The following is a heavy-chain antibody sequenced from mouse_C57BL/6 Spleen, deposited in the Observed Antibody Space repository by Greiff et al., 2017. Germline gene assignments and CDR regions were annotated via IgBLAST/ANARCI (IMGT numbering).Heavy chain of an antibody. V-gene: IGHV1-55*01. CDR1: GYTFTSYW. CDR3: ARSGYSNFRFAY. CDR2: IYPGSGSN. Sequence: QVQLQQPGAELVKPGASVKMSCKASGYTFTSYWITWVKQRPGQGLEWIGDIYPGSGSNNYNEKFKSKATLTVDTSSSTAYMQLSSLTSEDSAVYYCARSGYSNFRFAYWGQGTLVTVSA. J-gene: IGHJ3*01. D-gene: IGHD2-5*01.